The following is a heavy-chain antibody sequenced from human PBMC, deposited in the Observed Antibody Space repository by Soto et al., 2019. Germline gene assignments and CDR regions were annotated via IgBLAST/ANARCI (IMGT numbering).Heavy chain of an antibody. Sequence: PGGSLRLSCAASGFTFSSYWMIWVRQAPGKGLEWVANIKQDGSEKYYVDSVKGRFTISRDNAKNSLYLQMNSLRAEDTAVYYCARDREGSYDILTGYYYYYYYYMDVWGKGTTVTVSS. CDR2: IKQDGSEK. D-gene: IGHD3-9*01. CDR3: ARDREGSYDILTGYYYYYYYYMDV. CDR1: GFTFSSYW. V-gene: IGHV3-7*01. J-gene: IGHJ6*03.